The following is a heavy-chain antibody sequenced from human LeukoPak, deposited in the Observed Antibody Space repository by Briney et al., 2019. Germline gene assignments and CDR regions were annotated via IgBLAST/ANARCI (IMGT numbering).Heavy chain of an antibody. D-gene: IGHD2-15*01. CDR2: IKQDGSEK. CDR1: GFTFSSYW. J-gene: IGHJ4*02. CDR3: ARSIVVVVAATGTFDY. Sequence: PGGSLRLSCAASGFTFSSYWMSWVRQAPGKGLEWVANIKQDGSEKYYVDSVKGRFTISRDNAKSSLYLQMNSLRAEDTAVYYCARSIVVVVAATGTFDYWGQGTLVTVSS. V-gene: IGHV3-7*01.